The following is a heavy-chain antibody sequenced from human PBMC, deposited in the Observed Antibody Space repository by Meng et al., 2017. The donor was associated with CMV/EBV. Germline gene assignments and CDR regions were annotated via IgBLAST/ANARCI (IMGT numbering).Heavy chain of an antibody. CDR2: IYSGGST. V-gene: IGHV3-53*01. D-gene: IGHD6-13*01. CDR3: ARDRAAGDFDY. J-gene: IGHJ4*02. CDR1: GFTVSRNY. Sequence: LSCAASGFTVSRNYMSWVRQAPGKGLEWVSVIYSGGSTYYADSVKGRFTISRDNSKNTLYLQMNSLRAEDTAVYYCARDRAAGDFDYWGQGTLVTVSS.